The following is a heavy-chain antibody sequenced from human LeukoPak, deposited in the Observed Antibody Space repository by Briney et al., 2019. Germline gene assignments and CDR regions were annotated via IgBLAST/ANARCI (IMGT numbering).Heavy chain of an antibody. CDR2: IYYSGST. Sequence: SETLSLTCTVSGGSISSSSYYWGWIRQPPGKGLEWIGSIYYSGSTYYNPSLKSRVTISVDTSKNQFSLKLSSVTAADTAVYYCARDRRDYYGSGSYYFDYWGQGTLVTVSS. J-gene: IGHJ4*02. CDR1: GGSISSSSYY. V-gene: IGHV4-39*07. CDR3: ARDRRDYYGSGSYYFDY. D-gene: IGHD3-10*01.